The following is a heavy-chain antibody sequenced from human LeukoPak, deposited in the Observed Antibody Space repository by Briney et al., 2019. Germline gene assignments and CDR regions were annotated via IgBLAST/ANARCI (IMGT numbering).Heavy chain of an antibody. CDR3: ARSAIDAFDI. CDR2: IYNSGSA. Sequence: SETLSLTCTVSGGSISSYYWSWIRQPPGKGLECIGYIYNSGSANYNPSLKSRVSISVDTSKNQFSLKLSSVTAADTAVYYCARSAIDAFDIWGQGTMVTVSS. V-gene: IGHV4-59*08. D-gene: IGHD6-25*01. J-gene: IGHJ3*02. CDR1: GGSISSYY.